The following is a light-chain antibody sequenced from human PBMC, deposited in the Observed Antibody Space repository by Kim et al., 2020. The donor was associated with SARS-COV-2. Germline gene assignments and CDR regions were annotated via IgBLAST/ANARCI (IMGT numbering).Light chain of an antibody. J-gene: IGKJ4*01. CDR3: QLRTNWLT. V-gene: IGKV3-11*01. CDR2: DAS. Sequence: SLSQGERATLSGRASQSVSPDLAWYQQKPGQAPRLLIYDASKRATGIPARFSGSGSGTDFTLTISSLEPDDFAVYYCQLRTNWLTSGGGTKVDIK. CDR1: QSVSPD.